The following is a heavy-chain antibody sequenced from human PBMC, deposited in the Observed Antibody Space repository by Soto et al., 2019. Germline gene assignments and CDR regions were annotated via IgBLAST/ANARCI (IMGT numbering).Heavy chain of an antibody. Sequence: QVQLQESGPGLVKPSQTLSLSCPVYGGSISSGGYYWSWIRQHPGKGLEWIGYIYYSGSTYYNPSLKSRVTISVDTSKNQFSLKLSSVTAADTSVYYCARDLQYSWLFYGMDVWGQGTTVTVSS. D-gene: IGHD2-15*01. CDR1: GGSISSGGYY. J-gene: IGHJ6*02. V-gene: IGHV4-31*03. CDR3: ARDLQYSWLFYGMDV. CDR2: IYYSGST.